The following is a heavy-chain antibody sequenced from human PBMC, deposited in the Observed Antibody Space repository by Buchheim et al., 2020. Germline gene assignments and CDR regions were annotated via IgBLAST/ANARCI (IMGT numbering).Heavy chain of an antibody. J-gene: IGHJ6*01. CDR1: GFTFSSYW. V-gene: IGHV3-74*01. D-gene: IGHD3-22*01. CDR3: VTSGSYYYYAMDV. Sequence: EVQLVESGGGLVQPGGSLRLSCAASGFTFSSYWMHWVRQAPGKGLVCVARINSDGRTTTYADSVKGRFTISRDNAMNTLLLQMNSLRAEDTAVYYCVTSGSYYYYAMDVWGQGTT. CDR2: INSDGRTT.